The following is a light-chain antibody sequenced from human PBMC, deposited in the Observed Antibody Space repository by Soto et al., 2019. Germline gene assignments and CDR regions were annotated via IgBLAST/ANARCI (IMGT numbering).Light chain of an antibody. CDR1: SSDVGGYYY. V-gene: IGLV2-11*01. Sequence: SVLTQPRSVSGSPGQSVTISCTGTSSDVGGYYYISWYQQHPGKAPKLMIYDVTKRPSGVPDRFSASKSGITASLTISGLQAEDEADYYCCSYAGTYTFYVFGTGTKVTVL. CDR2: DVT. CDR3: CSYAGTYTFYV. J-gene: IGLJ1*01.